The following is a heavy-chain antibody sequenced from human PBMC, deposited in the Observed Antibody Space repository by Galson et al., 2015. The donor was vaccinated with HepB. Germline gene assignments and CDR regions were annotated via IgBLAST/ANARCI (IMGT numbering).Heavy chain of an antibody. CDR3: ARDQRTGWYGISY. CDR1: GLIFNSFG. D-gene: IGHD6-19*01. Sequence: SLRLSCAASGLIFNSFGLHWVRQAPGKGLEWVALISFDGSKKYYADSLKGRFTISRDNSKNTLYLQVDSLRPEDTAVYYCARDQRTGWYGISYWGQGTLVTVSS. CDR2: ISFDGSKK. V-gene: IGHV3-30*04. J-gene: IGHJ4*02.